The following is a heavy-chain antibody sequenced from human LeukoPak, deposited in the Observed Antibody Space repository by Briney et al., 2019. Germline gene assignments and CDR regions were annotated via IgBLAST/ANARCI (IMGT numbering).Heavy chain of an antibody. V-gene: IGHV3-7*01. D-gene: IGHD3-22*01. CDR2: IKYDGTHK. J-gene: IGHJ4*02. CDR1: GISFSSYW. CDR3: ASSHDSSGND. Sequence: GGSLRLSCVASGISFSSYWMAWVRQAPGKGLEWVANIKYDGTHKFYVDSVKGRFTISRDNAKNSLFLEMNSLRADDTAVYFCASSHDSSGNDWGQGTLVTVSS.